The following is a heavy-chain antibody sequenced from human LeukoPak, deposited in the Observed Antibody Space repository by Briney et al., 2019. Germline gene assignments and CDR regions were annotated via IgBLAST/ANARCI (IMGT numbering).Heavy chain of an antibody. Sequence: SVKVSCKASGGTFSSYAISWVRQAPGQGLEWMGRIIPILGIANYAQKFQGRVTITADKSTSTAYMELSSLRSEDTAVYYCARDYGDYVLNAFDIWGQGTMVTVSS. D-gene: IGHD4-17*01. CDR1: GGTFSSYA. J-gene: IGHJ3*02. CDR3: ARDYGDYVLNAFDI. CDR2: IIPILGIA. V-gene: IGHV1-69*04.